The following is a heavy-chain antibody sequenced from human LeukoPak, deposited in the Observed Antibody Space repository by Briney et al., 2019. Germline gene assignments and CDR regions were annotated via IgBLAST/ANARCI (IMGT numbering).Heavy chain of an antibody. D-gene: IGHD3-10*01. CDR2: IYDDNT. CDR3: AARKVRGVWFYLDY. V-gene: IGHV3-23*01. J-gene: IGHJ4*02. Sequence: GGSLRLSCAASGFTVSAYAMAWVRQAPGKGLEWVSTIYDDNTYYADSVKGRFAISTDNSKNTLYLRMNSLRVEDTAVYFCAARKVRGVWFYLDYWGQGTLVTVSS. CDR1: GFTVSAYA.